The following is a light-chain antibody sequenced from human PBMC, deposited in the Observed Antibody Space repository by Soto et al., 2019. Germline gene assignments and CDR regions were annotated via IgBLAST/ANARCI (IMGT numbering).Light chain of an antibody. CDR3: SSYTSSSTL. Sequence: QSVLTQPASVSGSPGQSVTISCTGPRSDIGSYNYVSWYQQHPGKAPKLMIYEVSDRPSGISSRFSGSKSGNTASLTISGLQTEDEADYYCSSYTSSSTLFGTGTKLTVL. CDR2: EVS. CDR1: RSDIGSYNY. J-gene: IGLJ1*01. V-gene: IGLV2-14*01.